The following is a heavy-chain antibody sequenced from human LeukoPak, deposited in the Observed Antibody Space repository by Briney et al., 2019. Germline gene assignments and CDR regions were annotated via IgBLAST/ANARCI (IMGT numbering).Heavy chain of an antibody. Sequence: ASVKVSCKASGFPFTNYAMNWVRQAPGQGLEWMGWINANTGNPTYAQGFTGRFVFSLDTSVSTTYLQISSLKAEDTAVYYCARSYGPIGKTEFYLDYWGQGTLVTVSS. CDR2: INANTGNP. V-gene: IGHV7-4-1*02. CDR1: GFPFTNYA. D-gene: IGHD2-21*02. J-gene: IGHJ4*02. CDR3: ARSYGPIGKTEFYLDY.